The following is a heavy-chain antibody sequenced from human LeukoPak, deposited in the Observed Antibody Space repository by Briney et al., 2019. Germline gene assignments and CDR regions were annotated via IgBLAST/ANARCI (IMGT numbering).Heavy chain of an antibody. D-gene: IGHD3-22*01. J-gene: IGHJ3*02. Sequence: PSETLSLTCAVYGGSFSGYYWSWIRQPPGKGREWIGEINHCGSTYYNPSLLSQVTISIDTSKNQFFPMLSYVTAANTAVYSSARVIKASSGFYWSDAFDIWGQGTMVTVSS. CDR3: ARVIKASSGFYWSDAFDI. CDR1: GGSFSGYY. CDR2: INHCGST. V-gene: IGHV4-34*01.